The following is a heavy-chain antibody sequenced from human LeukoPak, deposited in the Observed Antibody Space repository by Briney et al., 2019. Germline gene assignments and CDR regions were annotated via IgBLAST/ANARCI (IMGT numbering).Heavy chain of an antibody. CDR1: GYTFTSYF. J-gene: IGHJ5*02. V-gene: IGHV1-46*01. CDR3: ARDSADYGDYDH. CDR2: INPSGGST. D-gene: IGHD4-17*01. Sequence: ASVKVSCKSSGYTFTSYFMHWVRQAPGQGLHWMGIINPSGGSTSYAQKFQGRATMTRDTSTSTVYMELSSLRSEDTAVYYCARDSADYGDYDHWGQGTLVTVSS.